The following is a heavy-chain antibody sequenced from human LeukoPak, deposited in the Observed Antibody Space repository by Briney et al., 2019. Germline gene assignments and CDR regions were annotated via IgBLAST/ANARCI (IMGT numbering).Heavy chain of an antibody. Sequence: GRSLRLSCAASGFTFSSYAMHWVRQAPGKGLEWVAVISYDGSNKYYAGSVKGRFTISRDSSKNSLYLQMNSLRDEDTAVYYCASGAVSYAFDIWGQGTMVTVSS. J-gene: IGHJ3*02. D-gene: IGHD4/OR15-4a*01. CDR3: ASGAVSYAFDI. CDR2: ISYDGSNK. CDR1: GFTFSSYA. V-gene: IGHV3-30-3*01.